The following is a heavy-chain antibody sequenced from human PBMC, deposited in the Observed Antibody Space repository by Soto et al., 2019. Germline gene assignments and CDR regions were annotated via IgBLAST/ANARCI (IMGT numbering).Heavy chain of an antibody. V-gene: IGHV1-2*02. J-gene: IGHJ4*02. CDR2: SNPNSGGA. Sequence: ASVKVSCKTSGYTFIAYYIHWVRQAPGQGLEWMGWSNPNSGGAKYAPKFQGRVTLTRDTSISTVYMELTRLTSDDTAIYYCARSPESLSLVHYWGQGTLVTVSS. D-gene: IGHD3-16*02. CDR3: ARSPESLSLVHY. CDR1: GYTFIAYY.